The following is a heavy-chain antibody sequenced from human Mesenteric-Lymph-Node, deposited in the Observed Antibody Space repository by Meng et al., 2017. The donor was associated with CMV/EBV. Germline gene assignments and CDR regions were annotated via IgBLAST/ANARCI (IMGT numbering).Heavy chain of an antibody. J-gene: IGHJ6*02. CDR3: AQSPSPANHYYYYGMDV. Sequence: SVKVSCKASGGTFSSYAISWVRQAPGQGLEWMGGIIPIFGTANYAQKFQGRVTITTDESTSTAYMELSSLRSEDTAVYYCAQSPSPANHYYYYGMDVWGQGTTVTVSS. D-gene: IGHD6-6*01. V-gene: IGHV1-69*05. CDR2: IIPIFGTA. CDR1: GGTFSSYA.